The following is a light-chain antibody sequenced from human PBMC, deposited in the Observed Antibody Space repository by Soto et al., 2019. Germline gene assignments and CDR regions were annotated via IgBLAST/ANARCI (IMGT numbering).Light chain of an antibody. CDR2: DVS. CDR1: SSDVGDYNY. V-gene: IGLV2-14*01. J-gene: IGLJ2*01. Sequence: QSVLTQPASVSGSPGQSITMSCTGTSSDVGDYNYVSWYQQDPGKAPKLMIYDVSNRPSGVSNRFSGSKSGNTASLTISGLQAEDEADYYCSSYTSSSTLVVFGGGTKLTVL. CDR3: SSYTSSSTLVV.